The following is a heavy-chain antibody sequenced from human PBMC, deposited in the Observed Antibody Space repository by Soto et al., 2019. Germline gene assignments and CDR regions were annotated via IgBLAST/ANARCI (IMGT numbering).Heavy chain of an antibody. CDR1: GGSINNYY. CDR3: ARVRAGYSSKRYDY. V-gene: IGHV4-59*01. CDR2: IYDSGSP. Sequence: SETLSLTCTVSGGSINNYYWSWIRQPPGKGLEWIGYIYDSGSPTYNPSLKSRVTMSVDTSKNQFSLELNSVTAADTAVYYCARVRAGYSSKRYDYCVQGTLVTVSS. D-gene: IGHD6-13*01. J-gene: IGHJ4*02.